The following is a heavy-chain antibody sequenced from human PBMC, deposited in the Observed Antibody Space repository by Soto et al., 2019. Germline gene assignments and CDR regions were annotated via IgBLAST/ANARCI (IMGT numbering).Heavy chain of an antibody. D-gene: IGHD6-6*01. CDR1: GFTFSSYG. V-gene: IGHV3-33*01. J-gene: IGHJ6*02. Sequence: QVQLVESGGGVVQPGRSLRLSCAASGFTFSSYGMHWVRQAPGKGLEWVAVIWYDGSNKYYADSVKGRFTISRDNSKNTLYLQMNSLRAEDTAVYYCARDHLEYSSSDYGMDVWGQGTTVTVSS. CDR3: ARDHLEYSSSDYGMDV. CDR2: IWYDGSNK.